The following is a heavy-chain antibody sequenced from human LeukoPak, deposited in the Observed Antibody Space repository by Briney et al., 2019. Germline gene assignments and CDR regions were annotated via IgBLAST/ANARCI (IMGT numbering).Heavy chain of an antibody. CDR1: GYSLTSYW. Sequence: GESLKISCKGSGYSLTSYWIGWVRQMPGKGLEWMGIIYPGDSDTRYSPSFQGQVTISADKSISTAYLQWSSLKASDTAMYYCARLYYYDSSAPWYFDYWGQGTLVTVSS. V-gene: IGHV5-51*01. D-gene: IGHD3-22*01. CDR3: ARLYYYDSSAPWYFDY. J-gene: IGHJ4*02. CDR2: IYPGDSDT.